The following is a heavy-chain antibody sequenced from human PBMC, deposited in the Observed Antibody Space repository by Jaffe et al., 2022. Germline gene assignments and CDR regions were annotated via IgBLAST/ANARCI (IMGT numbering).Heavy chain of an antibody. V-gene: IGHV4-34*01. J-gene: IGHJ6*03. CDR1: GGSFSGYY. CDR3: ARTGDCSSTSCYSGQYYYYYYMDV. Sequence: QVQLQQWGAGLLKPSETLSLTCAVYGGSFSGYYWSWIRQPPGKGLEWIGEINHSGSTNYNPSLKSRVTISVDTSKNQFSLKLSSVTAADTAVYYCARTGDCSSTSCYSGQYYYYYYMDVWGKGTTVTVSS. D-gene: IGHD2-2*01. CDR2: INHSGST.